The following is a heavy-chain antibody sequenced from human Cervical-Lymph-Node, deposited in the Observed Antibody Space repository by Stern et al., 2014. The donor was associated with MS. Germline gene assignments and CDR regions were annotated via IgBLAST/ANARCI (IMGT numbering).Heavy chain of an antibody. CDR1: GYTFTGYY. J-gene: IGHJ4*02. Sequence: VQLLESGAEVKKPGASVKVSCKASGYTFTGYYIHWGRQGPGQGLEWIGWIIPNNCDTNYAKNFQGRVTMTRDPSISTAYMELSRLRSDDTAVYYCAKDGYNYWGQGTLVTVSS. D-gene: IGHD5-24*01. CDR3: AKDGYNY. CDR2: IIPNNCDT. V-gene: IGHV1-2*02.